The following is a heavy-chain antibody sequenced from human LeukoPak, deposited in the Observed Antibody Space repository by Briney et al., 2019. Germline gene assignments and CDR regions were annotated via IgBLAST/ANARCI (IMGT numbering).Heavy chain of an antibody. V-gene: IGHV3-53*01. CDR2: IYSGGST. CDR1: GFTVSSNY. J-gene: IGHJ6*02. CDR3: ARERVVVTAIEDCYYGMDV. Sequence: GGSLRLSCAASGFTVSSNYMSWVRQAPGKGLEGVSVIYSGGSTYYADSVKGRFTISRDNAKNTLYLQMNSLRAEDTAVYYCARERVVVTAIEDCYYGMDVWGQGTTVTVSS. D-gene: IGHD2-21*02.